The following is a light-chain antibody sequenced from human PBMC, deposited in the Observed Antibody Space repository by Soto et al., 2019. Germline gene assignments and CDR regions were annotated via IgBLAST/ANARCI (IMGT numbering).Light chain of an antibody. CDR3: GTWDSSLSAAV. Sequence: QSVLTQPPSVSAAPGQTVTISCSGSSSNIGNNFVSWYQQLPGTAPRLLIYDNDKRPSGIPDRFSGSKSATSATLGITGLQTGDESHYYCGTWDSSLSAAVFGGGTKLTVL. CDR1: SSNIGNNF. CDR2: DND. J-gene: IGLJ2*01. V-gene: IGLV1-51*01.